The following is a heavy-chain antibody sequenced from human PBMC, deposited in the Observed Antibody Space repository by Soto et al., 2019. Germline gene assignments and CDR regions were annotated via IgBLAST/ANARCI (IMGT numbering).Heavy chain of an antibody. D-gene: IGHD3-10*01. CDR1: GFTVSSNY. J-gene: IGHJ6*02. V-gene: IGHV3-53*01. CDR2: IYSGGST. Sequence: GGSLRLSCAASGFTVSSNYMSWVRQAPGKGLEWVSVIYSGGSTYYADSVKGRFTISRDNSKNTLYLQMNSLRAEDTAVYYCARERRMVRGVFHYGMDVWGQGTTVTVSS. CDR3: ARERRMVRGVFHYGMDV.